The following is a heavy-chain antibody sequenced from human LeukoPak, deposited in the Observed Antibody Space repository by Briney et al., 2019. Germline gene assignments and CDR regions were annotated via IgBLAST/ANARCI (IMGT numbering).Heavy chain of an antibody. D-gene: IGHD3-9*01. Sequence: GASLRLSCAASGFIFSNYAMSWVRQAPGKGLEWVSAITGSGGSTYYADSVKGRFTISRDNSKNTLYLQMNSLRAEDTAVYYCAKWGDYDVLTGYYVPDYWGQGTLVTVSS. CDR2: ITGSGGST. CDR3: AKWGDYDVLTGYYVPDY. J-gene: IGHJ4*02. V-gene: IGHV3-23*01. CDR1: GFIFSNYA.